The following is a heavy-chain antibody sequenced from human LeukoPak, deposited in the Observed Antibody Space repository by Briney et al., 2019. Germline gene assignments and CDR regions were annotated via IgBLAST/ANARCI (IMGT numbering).Heavy chain of an antibody. J-gene: IGHJ4*02. CDR2: IKHDGSEE. V-gene: IGHV3-7*01. D-gene: IGHD3-22*01. Sequence: GGSLRLSCAGSGFTFSRNWMCWVRQAPGKGLEWVANIKHDGSEEYYVDSVKGRFTVSRDNAKNSLYLQINSLGAEGTAVYYCARGGGYPDYWGQGALVTVSS. CDR1: GFTFSRNW. CDR3: ARGGGYPDY.